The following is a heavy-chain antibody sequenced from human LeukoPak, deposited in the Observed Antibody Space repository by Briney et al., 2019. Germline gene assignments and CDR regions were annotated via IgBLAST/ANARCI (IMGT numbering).Heavy chain of an antibody. Sequence: AETLSLTCAVYGGSFSGYYWSWIRQPPGKGLEWIGEINHGGSTNYNPSLKSRVTISVDTSKNQFSLKLSSVTAADTAVYYCARERGGSYSSSWYVLQLAIFDYWGQGTLVTVSS. CDR2: INHGGST. CDR3: ARERGGSYSSSWYVLQLAIFDY. D-gene: IGHD6-13*01. V-gene: IGHV4-34*01. CDR1: GGSFSGYY. J-gene: IGHJ4*02.